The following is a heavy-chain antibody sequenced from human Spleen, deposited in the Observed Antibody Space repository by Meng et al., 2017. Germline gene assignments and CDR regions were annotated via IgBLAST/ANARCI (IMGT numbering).Heavy chain of an antibody. J-gene: IGHJ4*02. Sequence: QVQLQQAGPGLVKSSQILSLTCAISGDSVSSNIAAWNWIRQYPSRGLEWLGRTYYRSKWYTDYAVSVKSRILINPDTSKNQFYLQLYSVTPEDTAVYFCARGTGATGTDYWGQGTLVTVSS. CDR3: ARGTGATGTDY. CDR1: GDSVSSNIAA. V-gene: IGHV6-1*01. D-gene: IGHD1-1*01. CDR2: TYYRSKWYT.